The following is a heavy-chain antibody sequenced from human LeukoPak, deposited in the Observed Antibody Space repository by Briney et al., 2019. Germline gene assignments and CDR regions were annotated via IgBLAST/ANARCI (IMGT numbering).Heavy chain of an antibody. CDR1: GYTFTGYY. Sequence: ASVKVSCKASGYTFTGYYMHWVRQAPGQGLEWMGWINPNSGGTNYAQKFQGRVTMTRDTSISTAYMELSSLRSEDTAVYYCARGASRTGTTDYWGQGTLVTVSS. J-gene: IGHJ4*02. D-gene: IGHD1-7*01. CDR3: ARGASRTGTTDY. CDR2: INPNSGGT. V-gene: IGHV1-2*02.